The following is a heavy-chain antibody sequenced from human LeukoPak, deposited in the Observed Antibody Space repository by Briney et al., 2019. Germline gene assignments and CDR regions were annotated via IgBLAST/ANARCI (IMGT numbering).Heavy chain of an antibody. CDR3: ARIPSFCSSTSCPFDY. Sequence: ASVKVSCKASGYTFTSYAIQWVRQAPGQRLEWMGWINAGHGNTKYSQNFQGRVTITRDTSASTAYMELSSLRSEDTAVYYCARIPSFCSSTSCPFDYWGQGTLVTVSS. CDR1: GYTFTSYA. J-gene: IGHJ4*02. V-gene: IGHV1-3*01. CDR2: INAGHGNT. D-gene: IGHD2-2*01.